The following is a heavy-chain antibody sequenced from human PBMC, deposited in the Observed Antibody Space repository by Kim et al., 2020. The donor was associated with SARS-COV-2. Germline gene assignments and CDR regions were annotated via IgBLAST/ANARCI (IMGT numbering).Heavy chain of an antibody. V-gene: IGHV4-59*08. CDR3: ARRIDYYDSSGYLP. Sequence: SETLSLTCTVSGGSISSYYWSWIRQPPGKGLEWIGYIYYSGSTNYNPSLKSRVTISVDTSKNQFSLKLSSVTAADTAVYYCARRIDYYDSSGYLPWGQGT. D-gene: IGHD3-22*01. CDR2: IYYSGST. J-gene: IGHJ5*02. CDR1: GGSISSYY.